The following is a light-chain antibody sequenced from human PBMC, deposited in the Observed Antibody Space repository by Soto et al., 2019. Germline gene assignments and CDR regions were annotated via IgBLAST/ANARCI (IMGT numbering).Light chain of an antibody. CDR3: SSYTSSSTWV. CDR1: SSDDGGYNY. Sequence: QSALTQAASVSGSPGQSITISCTGTSSDDGGYNYVSWYQQHPGKAPKLMIYDVSNRPSGVSNRFSGSKSGNTASLTISGLQDEDEADYYCSSYTSSSTWVFGGGTKLTVL. V-gene: IGLV2-14*01. CDR2: DVS. J-gene: IGLJ3*02.